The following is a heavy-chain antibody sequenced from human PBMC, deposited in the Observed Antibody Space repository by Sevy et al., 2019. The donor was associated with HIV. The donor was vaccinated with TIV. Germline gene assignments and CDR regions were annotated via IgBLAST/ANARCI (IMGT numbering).Heavy chain of an antibody. CDR2: ISYDGSNK. J-gene: IGHJ6*03. D-gene: IGHD3-16*01. Sequence: GGSLRLSCAASGFTFSSYAMHWVRQAPGKGLEWVAVISYDGSNKYYADSVKGRFTISRDNSKNTLYLQMNSLRAEDTAVYYCAKKGLERIGGYYYYYMDVWGKGTTVTVSS. CDR3: AKKGLERIGGYYYYYMDV. V-gene: IGHV3-30-3*02. CDR1: GFTFSSYA.